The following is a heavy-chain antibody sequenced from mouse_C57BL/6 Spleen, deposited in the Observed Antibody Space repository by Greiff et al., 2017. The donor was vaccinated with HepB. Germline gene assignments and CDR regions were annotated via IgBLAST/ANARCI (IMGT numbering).Heavy chain of an antibody. J-gene: IGHJ4*01. Sequence: EVQLVESGGGLVKPGGSLKLSCAASGFTFSSYTMSWVRQTPEKRLEWVATISGGGGNTYYPDSVKGRFTISRDNAKNTLYLQMSSLRSEDTALYYCARPPYYDYDTAMDYWGQGTSVTVSS. CDR3: ARPPYYDYDTAMDY. CDR2: ISGGGGNT. CDR1: GFTFSSYT. D-gene: IGHD2-4*01. V-gene: IGHV5-9*01.